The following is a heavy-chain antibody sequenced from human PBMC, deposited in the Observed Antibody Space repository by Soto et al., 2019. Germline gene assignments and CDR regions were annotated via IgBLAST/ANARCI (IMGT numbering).Heavy chain of an antibody. D-gene: IGHD3-10*01. V-gene: IGHV1-2*04. Sequence: ASVKVSCKASGYTFIGYYMHWVRQAPGQGLEWMGWINPNSGGTNYAQKFQGWVTMTRDTSISTAYMELSRLRSDDTAVYYCARVGNYYGSGSYYTTPDYYGMDVWGQGTTVTVSS. J-gene: IGHJ6*02. CDR1: GYTFIGYY. CDR3: ARVGNYYGSGSYYTTPDYYGMDV. CDR2: INPNSGGT.